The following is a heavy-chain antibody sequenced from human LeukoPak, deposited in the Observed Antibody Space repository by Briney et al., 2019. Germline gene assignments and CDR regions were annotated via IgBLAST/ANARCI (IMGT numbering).Heavy chain of an antibody. D-gene: IGHD4-11*01. CDR1: GGSICSHY. J-gene: IGHJ4*02. Sequence: SETLSLTCTVSGGSICSHYWSWIRQPPGKGLEWIGYIYYSGSTNYNPSLKSRVTISVDTSKNQFSLKLSSVTAADTAVYYCARGTGLTTFDYWGQGTLVTVSS. V-gene: IGHV4-59*11. CDR2: IYYSGST. CDR3: ARGTGLTTFDY.